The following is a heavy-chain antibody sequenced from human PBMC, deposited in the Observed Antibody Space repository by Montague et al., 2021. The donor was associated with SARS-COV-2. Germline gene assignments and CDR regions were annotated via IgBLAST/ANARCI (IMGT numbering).Heavy chain of an antibody. V-gene: IGHV4-34*01. CDR2: IKQSGST. D-gene: IGHD2-2*01. J-gene: IGHJ4*02. CDR3: ARGDLYVSVVVVVFTSAAYYFDY. Sequence: SETLSLTCGVSGGSFGGDHWSWIRQPPGKGLEWIGDIKQSGSTNYNPSLKSRVTISVDTSKNQFSLKLNSVTAADTAVYFCARGDLYVSVVVVVFTSAAYYFDYWGQGTLVTVSS. CDR1: GGSFGGDH.